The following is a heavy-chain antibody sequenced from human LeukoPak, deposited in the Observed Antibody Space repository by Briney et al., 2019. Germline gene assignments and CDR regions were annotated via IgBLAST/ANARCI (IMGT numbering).Heavy chain of an antibody. J-gene: IGHJ4*02. CDR3: ARDLTSGYYGFLY. Sequence: GASGKVFCKASGCTFNGYYMHGVRPAAGQGLGWRGWFNPNSGGTNYSQKFPGRVTMTRGWSISTAYMELSRLRSDDTAVYYCARDLTSGYYGFLYWGQGTLVTVSS. CDR1: GCTFNGYY. V-gene: IGHV1-2*02. CDR2: FNPNSGGT. D-gene: IGHD3-22*01.